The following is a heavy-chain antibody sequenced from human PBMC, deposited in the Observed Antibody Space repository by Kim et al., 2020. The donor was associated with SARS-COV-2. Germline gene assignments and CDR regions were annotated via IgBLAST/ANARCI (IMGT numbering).Heavy chain of an antibody. D-gene: IGHD2-2*01. CDR1: GFTFDDYA. CDR2: ISWNSGSI. Sequence: LSLTCAASGFTFDDYAMHWVRQAPGKGLEWVSGISWNSGSIGYADSVKGRFTISRDNAKNSLYLQMNSLRAEDTALYYCAKDLTDIVVVPAAKTYYYYYGMDVWGQGTTVTVSS. J-gene: IGHJ6*02. CDR3: AKDLTDIVVVPAAKTYYYYYGMDV. V-gene: IGHV3-9*01.